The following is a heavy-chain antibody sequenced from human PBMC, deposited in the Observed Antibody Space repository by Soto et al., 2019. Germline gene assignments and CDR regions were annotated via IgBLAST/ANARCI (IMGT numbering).Heavy chain of an antibody. J-gene: IGHJ4*02. D-gene: IGHD5-12*01. Sequence: PSATLSLTWTAAGGPISIHNWTLSRQPPGKGLEWIGYIYYSGSTNYNPSLKSRVTISVDTSKNQFSLKLSSVTAADTAVYCCARQRGIVATTYYFDYWGQGTLVTVS. CDR2: IYYSGST. CDR3: ARQRGIVATTYYFDY. V-gene: IGHV4-59*08. CDR1: GGPISIHN.